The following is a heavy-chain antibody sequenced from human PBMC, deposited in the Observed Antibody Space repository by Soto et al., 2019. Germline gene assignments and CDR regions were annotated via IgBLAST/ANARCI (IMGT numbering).Heavy chain of an antibody. CDR2: INPNSGGT. Sequence: QVKLVQSGAEVKKPGASVKVSCKASGYTFTGYYMHWVRQAPGQGLEWMGWINPNSGGTNYAQKLQGRVTMTRDSSISTAYMELSRLRSDDTAVYYCARDLVGYGSGDYWGQGTLVTVSS. J-gene: IGHJ4*02. CDR3: ARDLVGYGSGDY. CDR1: GYTFTGYY. D-gene: IGHD3-10*01. V-gene: IGHV1-2*02.